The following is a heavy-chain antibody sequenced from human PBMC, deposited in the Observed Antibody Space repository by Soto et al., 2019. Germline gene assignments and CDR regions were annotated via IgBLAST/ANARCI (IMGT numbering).Heavy chain of an antibody. J-gene: IGHJ4*02. CDR1: GFSLSTARMG. D-gene: IGHD2-8*01. V-gene: IGHV2-26*01. CDR2: IFSNDAK. Sequence: GSGPTLVNPTETLTLTCTVSGFSLSTARMGVSWIRQPPGKALEWLAHIFSNDAKSYSTSLKSRVTISKDTSKSQVVLTMTNMDPADTATYYCARVRGQQYGVYHFDYWGQGTLLVTVSS. CDR3: ARVRGQQYGVYHFDY.